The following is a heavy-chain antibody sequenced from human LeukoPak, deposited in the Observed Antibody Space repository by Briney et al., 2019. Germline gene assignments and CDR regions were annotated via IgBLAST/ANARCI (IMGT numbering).Heavy chain of an antibody. CDR2: IYTRGST. CDR1: GGSIYNNY. V-gene: IGHV4-4*07. D-gene: IGHD2-15*01. Sequence: SETLSLTCTVSGGSIYNNYWSWIRQPAGKGLEWIGRIYTRGSTNYNPSLKSRVTMSVDTSKNQFSLKLSSVTAADTAVYYCARGRYCSADICSGGDAFDIWGQGTMVSVSS. CDR3: ARGRYCSADICSGGDAFDI. J-gene: IGHJ3*02.